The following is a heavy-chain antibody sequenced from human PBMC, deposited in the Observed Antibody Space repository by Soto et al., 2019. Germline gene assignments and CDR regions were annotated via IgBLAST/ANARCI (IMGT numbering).Heavy chain of an antibody. D-gene: IGHD2-15*01. Sequence: SVKVSCKASGGTFSSYAISWVRQAPGQGLEWMGGIIPIFGTANYAQKFQGRVTITADESTSTAYMELSSLRSEDTAVYYCARDIIVVVVAATNYYYGMDVWGQGTTVTVAS. CDR1: GGTFSSYA. CDR3: ARDIIVVVVAATNYYYGMDV. J-gene: IGHJ6*02. V-gene: IGHV1-69*13. CDR2: IIPIFGTA.